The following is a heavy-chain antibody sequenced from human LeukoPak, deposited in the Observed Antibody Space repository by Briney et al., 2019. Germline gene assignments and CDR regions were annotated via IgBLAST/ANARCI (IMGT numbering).Heavy chain of an antibody. V-gene: IGHV3-23*01. Sequence: GGSLRLSCAASGFIFSTYGMTWFRQAPGRGLEWVSGISGSGLNTYYADSVKGRFTSSRDNSKNTLYLQMNSLRAEDTAVYYCARDGAIQLWPNFDYWGQGTLVTVSS. CDR2: ISGSGLNT. CDR3: ARDGAIQLWPNFDY. CDR1: GFIFSTYG. J-gene: IGHJ4*02. D-gene: IGHD5-18*01.